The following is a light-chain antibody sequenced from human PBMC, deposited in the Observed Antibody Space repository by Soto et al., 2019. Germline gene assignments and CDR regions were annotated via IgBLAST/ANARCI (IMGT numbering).Light chain of an antibody. CDR1: QSISIY. CDR2: DAS. Sequence: SPATLSLFPGEGATLSCRAIQSISIYLAWYQQRPGQAPRLLIYDASRRATGVPDRFTGSGSGTDFTLTISSLEPEDLAVYNCHQRSRCRTISFGQGTRREIK. J-gene: IGKJ5*01. V-gene: IGKV3-11*01. CDR3: HQRSRCRTIS.